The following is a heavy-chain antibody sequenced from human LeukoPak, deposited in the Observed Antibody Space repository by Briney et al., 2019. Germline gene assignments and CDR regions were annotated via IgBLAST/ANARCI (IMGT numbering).Heavy chain of an antibody. CDR3: AKDPYPYGGYCSGGSCYSWPYYGMDV. CDR2: IHPDGAT. Sequence: PGGSLRLSCAASGLSVSDNYMTWVRQAPGKGLEWVAMIHPDGATQHADSVKGRFTISRDNSKNTLYLQMNSLRAEDTAVYYCAKDPYPYGGYCSGGSCYSWPYYGMDVWGQGTTVTVSS. D-gene: IGHD2-15*01. J-gene: IGHJ6*02. CDR1: GLSVSDNY. V-gene: IGHV3-66*02.